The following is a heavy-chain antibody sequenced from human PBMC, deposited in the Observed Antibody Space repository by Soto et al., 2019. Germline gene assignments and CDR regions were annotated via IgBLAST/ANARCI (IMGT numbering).Heavy chain of an antibody. CDR3: ATSKGGTYYYYYGMDG. CDR1: GFTFSSYG. D-gene: IGHD1-26*01. V-gene: IGHV3-30*03. J-gene: IGHJ6*02. CDR2: ISYDGSNK. Sequence: QVQLVESGGGVVQPGRSLRLSCAASGFTFSSYGMHWVRQAPGKGLEWVAVISYDGSNKYYADSVKGRFTISRDNSKNTVYLQMNSLRAEERAVYYCATSKGGTYYYYYGMDGWGQGTTVTVSS.